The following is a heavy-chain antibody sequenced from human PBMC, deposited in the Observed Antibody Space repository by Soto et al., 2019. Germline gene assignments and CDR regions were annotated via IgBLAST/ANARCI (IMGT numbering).Heavy chain of an antibody. CDR2: ISSSSSYI. D-gene: IGHD1-26*01. Sequence: EVQLVESGGGLVKPGGSLRLSCAASGFTFSSYSMNWVRQAPGKGLEWVSSISSSSSYIYYADSVKGRFTISRDNAKNSLYLQMNSLRAEDAAVYYCARDGTDAFDIWGQGTMVTVSS. CDR1: GFTFSSYS. V-gene: IGHV3-21*01. J-gene: IGHJ3*02. CDR3: ARDGTDAFDI.